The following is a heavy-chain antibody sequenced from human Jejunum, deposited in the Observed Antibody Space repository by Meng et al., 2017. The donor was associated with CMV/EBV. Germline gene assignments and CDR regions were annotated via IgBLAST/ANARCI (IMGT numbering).Heavy chain of an antibody. CDR1: GESMRSHY. J-gene: IGHJ4*02. CDR2: VYYRGSA. CDR3: ARGLGHASNNSHDY. D-gene: IGHD1-1*01. Sequence: SGESMRSHYWSGIRQPPGKGLEWMGHVYYRGSATYSPSLRSRVSISLDMSKNQFSLKLRSVTAADTAMYFCARGLGHASNNSHDYWGQGTLVTVSS. V-gene: IGHV4-59*11.